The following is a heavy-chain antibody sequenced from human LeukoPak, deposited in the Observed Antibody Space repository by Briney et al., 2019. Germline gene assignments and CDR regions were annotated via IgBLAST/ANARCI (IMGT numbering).Heavy chain of an antibody. CDR2: MWYDGSNK. CDR1: GFTFSSYG. D-gene: IGHD6-13*01. J-gene: IGHJ4*02. Sequence: GGSLRLSCAASGFTFSSYGMHWVRQAPGKGLEWVAVMWYDGSNKYYADSVKGRFTISRDNSKNTLYLQMNSLRAEDTAVYYCARTGYSSSWYISKMAFDYWGQGTLVTVSS. CDR3: ARTGYSSSWYISKMAFDY. V-gene: IGHV3-33*01.